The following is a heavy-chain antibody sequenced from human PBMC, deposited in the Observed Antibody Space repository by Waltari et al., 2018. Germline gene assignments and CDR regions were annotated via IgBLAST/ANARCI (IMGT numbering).Heavy chain of an antibody. Sequence: VQLLQSGAEVKKPGSSVKVSCKASGCTFTGYYMPWVRQAPAQGLEWMGWINPNSGGTKYAQKLHGRVIMSRDTASSTAYRELSRMREDDTAYYYGARAAPRVGTTLFDFWGQGTLVTVSS. V-gene: IGHV1-2*02. CDR3: ARAAPRVGTTLFDF. J-gene: IGHJ4*02. CDR2: INPNSGGT. CDR1: GCTFTGYY. D-gene: IGHD1-1*01.